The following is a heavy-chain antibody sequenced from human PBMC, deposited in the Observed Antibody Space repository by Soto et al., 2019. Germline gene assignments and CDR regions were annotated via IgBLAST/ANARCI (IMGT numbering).Heavy chain of an antibody. D-gene: IGHD2-2*01. CDR3: ARDQAGTSDYYYYAVDV. Sequence: QVQLVESGGGLVKPGGSLRLSCAASGFTFSNYYMSWIRQAPGKGLECISYISDTSDYTNYADSVKGRFTISRDNAKNSLYLQMNSLRADDTAVYYCARDQAGTSDYYYYAVDVWGQGTTVTVSS. CDR1: GFTFSNYY. V-gene: IGHV3-11*06. CDR2: ISDTSDYT. J-gene: IGHJ6*02.